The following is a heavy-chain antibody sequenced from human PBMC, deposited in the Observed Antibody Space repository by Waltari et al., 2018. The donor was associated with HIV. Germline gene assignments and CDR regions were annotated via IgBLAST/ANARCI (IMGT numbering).Heavy chain of an antibody. CDR3: ASITGEMDWYFDL. CDR2: IYSGGST. Sequence: EVQLVESGGGLVQPGGSLRLSCAASGFTVSSNYMSWVRQAPGKGLEWVSVIYSGGSTYYADSVKGRFTISRDNSKNTLYLQMNSLRAEDTAVYYCASITGEMDWYFDLWGRGTLVTVSS. CDR1: GFTVSSNY. V-gene: IGHV3-66*02. J-gene: IGHJ2*01. D-gene: IGHD7-27*01.